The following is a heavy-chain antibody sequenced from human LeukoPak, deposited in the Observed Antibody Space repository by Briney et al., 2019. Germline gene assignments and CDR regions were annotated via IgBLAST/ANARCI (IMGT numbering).Heavy chain of an antibody. CDR2: ISGSSSTI. J-gene: IGHJ4*02. D-gene: IGHD3-22*01. Sequence: GGSLRLSCAASGFTFSSFSMNWVGQAPGKGLEGVSYISGSSSTIYYADSVKGRFTISRDNAKNSLYLQMNSLRDEDTAVYYCARSLLLGTSVDYWGQGTLVTVSS. V-gene: IGHV3-48*02. CDR1: GFTFSSFS. CDR3: ARSLLLGTSVDY.